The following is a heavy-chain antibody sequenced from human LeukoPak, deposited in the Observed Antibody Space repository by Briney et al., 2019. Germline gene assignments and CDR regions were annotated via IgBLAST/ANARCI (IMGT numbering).Heavy chain of an antibody. Sequence: GGSLRLSCAASGFTFSSYNMNWVRQAPGRGLEWVSSISSSSTYIYYADSVKGRFTISRDDAKNSLFLQMISLRAEDTAVYYCARQPLVGPTTFDYWGQGTLVAVSS. CDR1: GFTFSSYN. D-gene: IGHD1-26*01. V-gene: IGHV3-21*01. CDR3: ARQPLVGPTTFDY. J-gene: IGHJ4*02. CDR2: ISSSSTYI.